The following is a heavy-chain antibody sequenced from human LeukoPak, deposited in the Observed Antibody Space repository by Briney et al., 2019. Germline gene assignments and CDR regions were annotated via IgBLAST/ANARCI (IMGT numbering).Heavy chain of an antibody. CDR2: ISWDGGST. Sequence: GGSLRLSCAASGFTFDDYAMHWVRQAPGKGLEWVSLISWDGGSTYYADSVKGRFTISRDNSKNSPYLQMNSLRAEDTALYYCAKGITRYYYYGMDVWGQGTTVTVSS. CDR3: AKGITRYYYYGMDV. J-gene: IGHJ6*02. CDR1: GFTFDDYA. V-gene: IGHV3-43D*03. D-gene: IGHD1-1*01.